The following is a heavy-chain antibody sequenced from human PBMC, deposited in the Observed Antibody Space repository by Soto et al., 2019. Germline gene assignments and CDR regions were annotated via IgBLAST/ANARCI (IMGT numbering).Heavy chain of an antibody. D-gene: IGHD3-3*01. Sequence: PSETLSLTCTVSGGSISSYYWSWIRQPPGKGLEWIGYIYYSGSTNYNPSLKSRVTISVDTSKNQFSLKLSSVTAADTAVYYCARAPYYDFWSGYYTGGYFDYWGQGTLVTVSS. CDR1: GGSISSYY. CDR2: IYYSGST. J-gene: IGHJ4*02. V-gene: IGHV4-59*01. CDR3: ARAPYYDFWSGYYTGGYFDY.